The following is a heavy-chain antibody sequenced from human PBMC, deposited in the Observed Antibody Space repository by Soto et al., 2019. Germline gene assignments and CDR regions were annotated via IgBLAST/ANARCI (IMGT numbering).Heavy chain of an antibody. V-gene: IGHV1-69*06. CDR1: GGTFSSYA. CDR3: ARDDGDTAMVWGGMDV. Sequence: QVQLVQSGAEVKKPGSSVKVSCKASGGTFSSYAISWVRQAPGQGLEWMGGIIPIFGTANYAQKFQGRVTITEDKSTSTAYMELSSLRSEDTAVYYCARDDGDTAMVWGGMDVWGQGTTVTVSS. D-gene: IGHD5-18*01. J-gene: IGHJ6*02. CDR2: IIPIFGTA.